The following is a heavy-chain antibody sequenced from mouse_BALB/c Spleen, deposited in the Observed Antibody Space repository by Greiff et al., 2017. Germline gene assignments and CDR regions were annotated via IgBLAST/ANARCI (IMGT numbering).Heavy chain of an antibody. V-gene: IGHV5-17*02. D-gene: IGHD1-2*01. CDR1: GFTFSSFG. CDR2: ISSGSSTI. J-gene: IGHJ4*01. Sequence: EVKVVESGGGLVQPGGSRKLSCAASGFTFSSFGMHWVRQAPEKGLEWVAYISSGSSTIYYTDTVKGRFTISRDNPKNTLFLQMTSLRSEDTAMYYCAAGDGYDMDYWGQGTSVTVSS. CDR3: AAGDGYDMDY.